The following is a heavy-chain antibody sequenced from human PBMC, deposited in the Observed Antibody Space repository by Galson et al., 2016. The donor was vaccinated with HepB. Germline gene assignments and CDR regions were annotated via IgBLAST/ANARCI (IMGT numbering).Heavy chain of an antibody. CDR3: AHRQRGTTFDY. CDR1: GFSLTSGVVG. Sequence: PALVTPTQTLTLTCNFSGFSLTSGVVGVGWLRQPPGKALEWLALIYGDDDKTFSPSLRSRVTITKDTSKNQVALRLTNVDPLDTATYFCAHRQRGTTFDYWGQGILVAVSS. J-gene: IGHJ4*02. D-gene: IGHD1-14*01. V-gene: IGHV2-5*02. CDR2: IYGDDDK.